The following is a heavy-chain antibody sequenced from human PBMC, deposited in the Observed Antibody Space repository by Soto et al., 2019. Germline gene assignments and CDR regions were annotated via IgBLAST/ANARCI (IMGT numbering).Heavy chain of an antibody. CDR1: GDSVSSNIAA. Sequence: QSQTLSLTCAISGDSVSSNIAAWNWIRQSPSRGLEWLGRTYYRSKWYNDYAVSVKSRITLNPDTSKNQFSLQLNSVTPEDTAVYYCAAAAGTSAPFDYWGQGTLVTVSS. V-gene: IGHV6-1*01. CDR3: AAAAGTSAPFDY. D-gene: IGHD6-13*01. J-gene: IGHJ4*02. CDR2: TYYRSKWYN.